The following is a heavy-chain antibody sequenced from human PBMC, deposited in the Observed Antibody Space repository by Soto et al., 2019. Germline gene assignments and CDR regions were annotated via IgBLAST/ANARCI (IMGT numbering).Heavy chain of an antibody. CDR2: IRSKSNSYAT. D-gene: IGHD4-17*01. CDR1: GFTFSGSA. CDR3: TRGYGDYVRDY. V-gene: IGHV3-73*01. Sequence: EVQLVESGGGLVQPGGSLKLSCAVSGFTFSGSAMHWVRQASGKGLEWVGRIRSKSNSYATAYAASVKGRFTISRDDSKNTAYLQMNSLKTEETAVYYCTRGYGDYVRDYLGQGTLVTVSS. J-gene: IGHJ4*02.